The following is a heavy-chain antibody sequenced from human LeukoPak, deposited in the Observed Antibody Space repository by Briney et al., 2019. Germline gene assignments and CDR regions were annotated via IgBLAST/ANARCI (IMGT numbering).Heavy chain of an antibody. D-gene: IGHD6-6*01. V-gene: IGHV3-48*01. CDR1: GFTFSSYS. Sequence: GGSLRLSCAASGFTFSSYSMNWVRQAPGKGLEWVSYISSSSTIYYADSVEGRFTISRDNAKNSLYLQMNSLRAEDTAVYYCAGGVGIAARPDYWGQGTLVTVSS. CDR3: AGGVGIAARPDY. J-gene: IGHJ4*02. CDR2: ISSSSTI.